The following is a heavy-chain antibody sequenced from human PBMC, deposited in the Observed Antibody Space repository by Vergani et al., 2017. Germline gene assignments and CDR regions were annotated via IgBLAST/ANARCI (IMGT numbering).Heavy chain of an antibody. D-gene: IGHD2-2*01. CDR1: GGTFSSYA. V-gene: IGHV1-69*12. CDR3: ASGYCSXTSCYAPYYYGSGSYLNYYGMDV. CDR2: IIPIFGTA. Sequence: QVQLVQSGAEVKKPGSSVKVSCKASGGTFSSYAISWVRQAPGQGLEWMGGIIPIFGTANYAQKFQGRVTITADESTSTAYMELSSLGSEDTAVYYCASGYCSXTSCYAPYYYGSGSYLNYYGMDVWGQGTTVTVSS. J-gene: IGHJ6*02.